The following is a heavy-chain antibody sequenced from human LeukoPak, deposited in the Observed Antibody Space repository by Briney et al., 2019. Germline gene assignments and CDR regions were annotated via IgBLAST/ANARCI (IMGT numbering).Heavy chain of an antibody. Sequence: GGSLRLSCAASGFTFSSYTMNWVRQAPGKGLEWFSSISSSTSYIYYADSVKGRLTISRDNAKNSLYLQMNSLRAEDTAIYYCARDPTPRYCSGGSCYTHYGMDVWGQGTTVTVSS. V-gene: IGHV3-21*01. J-gene: IGHJ6*02. D-gene: IGHD2-15*01. CDR2: ISSSTSYI. CDR3: ARDPTPRYCSGGSCYTHYGMDV. CDR1: GFTFSSYT.